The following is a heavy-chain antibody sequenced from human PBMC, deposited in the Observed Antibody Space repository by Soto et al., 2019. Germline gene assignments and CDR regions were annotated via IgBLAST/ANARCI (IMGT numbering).Heavy chain of an antibody. Sequence: VQLVQSGAEVKKPGASVTVSCKASGYIFTTYGITWVRQAPGQGLEWMGWISTYNGNTNYAQKLQGRVTMTTDTSTSTAYMELRSLSSDDTAMYYCSREQLPSTYYSFDYWGQGTPVTVSS. CDR2: ISTYNGNT. D-gene: IGHD4-4*01. J-gene: IGHJ4*02. CDR3: SREQLPSTYYSFDY. CDR1: GYIFTTYG. V-gene: IGHV1-18*04.